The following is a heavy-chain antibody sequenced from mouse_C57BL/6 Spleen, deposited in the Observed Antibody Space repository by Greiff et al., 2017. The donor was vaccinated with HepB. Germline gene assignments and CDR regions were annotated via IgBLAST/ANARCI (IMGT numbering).Heavy chain of an antibody. V-gene: IGHV1-42*01. CDR1: GYSFTGYY. J-gene: IGHJ3*01. Sequence: LVEPGASVKISCKASGYSFTGYYMNWVKQSPEKSLEWIGEINPSTGGTTYNQKFKAKATLTVDKSSSTAYMQLKSLTSEDSAVYYCAKYDPAWFAYWGQGTLVTVSA. D-gene: IGHD2-10*02. CDR3: AKYDPAWFAY. CDR2: INPSTGGT.